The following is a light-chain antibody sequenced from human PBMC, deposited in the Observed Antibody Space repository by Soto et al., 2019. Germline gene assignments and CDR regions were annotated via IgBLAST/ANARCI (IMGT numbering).Light chain of an antibody. V-gene: IGKV1-5*03. CDR3: QQYDTYWT. Sequence: DIQMTQSPSTLSASVGDRVIITCRASESISNWLAWYQQKPGQAPNLLIYKASSLKSGVPLRFRVSGSGTEFTLTINSLQPDDFATYYCQQYDTYWTFGQGSNVEF. J-gene: IGKJ1*01. CDR1: ESISNW. CDR2: KAS.